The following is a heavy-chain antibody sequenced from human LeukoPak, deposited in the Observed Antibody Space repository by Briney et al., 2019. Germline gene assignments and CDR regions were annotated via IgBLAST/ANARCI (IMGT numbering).Heavy chain of an antibody. J-gene: IGHJ6*02. CDR1: GGSISSYY. D-gene: IGHD6-13*01. CDR3: ARASYSGSWYPYYYGMDV. V-gene: IGHV4-59*01. CDR2: IYYSGST. Sequence: SETLSLTCTVSGGSISSYYRSWIRQPPGKGLEWIGYIYYSGSTNYNLSLKSRVTISVDTSKNQFFLNLTSVTAADTAVYYCARASYSGSWYPYYYGMDVWGQGTTVTVSS.